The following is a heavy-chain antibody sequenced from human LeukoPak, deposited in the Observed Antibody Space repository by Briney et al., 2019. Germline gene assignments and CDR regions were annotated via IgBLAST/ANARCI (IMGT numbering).Heavy chain of an antibody. CDR3: ATQFVAMAKNYYYYYYMDV. D-gene: IGHD5-18*01. CDR1: GGSFSGYY. CDR2: INHSGST. J-gene: IGHJ6*03. Sequence: SETLSLTRAVYGGSFSGYYWSWIRQPPGKGLEWIGEINHSGSTNYNPSLKSRVTISVDTSKNQFSLKLSSVTAADTAVYYCATQFVAMAKNYYYYYYMDVWGKGTTVTISS. V-gene: IGHV4-34*01.